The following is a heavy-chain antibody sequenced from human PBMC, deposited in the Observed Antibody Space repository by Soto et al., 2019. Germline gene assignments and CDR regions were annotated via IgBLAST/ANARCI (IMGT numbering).Heavy chain of an antibody. CDR2: ISGSGGGT. CDR3: AKGGEGIAAADYYFDY. J-gene: IGHJ4*02. D-gene: IGHD6-13*01. CDR1: GFTFSSYA. V-gene: IGHV3-23*01. Sequence: EVQLLESGGGLVQPGGSLRLSCAASGFTFSSYAMSWVRQAPGKGLEWVSAISGSGGGTYYADSVKGRFTISRDNSKNTLYLQMNSLRAEDTAVYYCAKGGEGIAAADYYFDYWGQGTLVTVSA.